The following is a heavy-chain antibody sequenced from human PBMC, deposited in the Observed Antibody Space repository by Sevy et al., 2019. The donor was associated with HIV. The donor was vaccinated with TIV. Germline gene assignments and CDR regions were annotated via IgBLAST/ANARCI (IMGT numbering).Heavy chain of an antibody. CDR3: AKDFVSIAIPAFPDN. CDR2: IWYDGSNY. Sequence: GGSLRLSCEASGFTFSNDGMHWVHQAPGKGLEWVAVIWYDGSNYDYADSVKGRFTVSRDNSKNTVYLEMKSLRPEDTAVYFCAKDFVSIAIPAFPDNWGQGTLVTVSS. J-gene: IGHJ4*02. CDR1: GFTFSNDG. V-gene: IGHV3-33*06. D-gene: IGHD2-2*02.